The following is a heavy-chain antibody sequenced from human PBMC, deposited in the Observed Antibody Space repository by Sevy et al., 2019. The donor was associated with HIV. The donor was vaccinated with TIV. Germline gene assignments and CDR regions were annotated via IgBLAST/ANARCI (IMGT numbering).Heavy chain of an antibody. CDR3: ANKRGYSHGPFDY. Sequence: GSLRLSCAASGFTVSSNYMSWVRQAPGKGLEWIGYIHFSGGTYYNPFLKSRVAMSVDTSERQFSLRLSFMTAADTAVYYCANKRGYSHGPFDYWGQGALVTVSS. CDR2: IHFSGGT. V-gene: IGHV4-4*09. CDR1: GFTVSSNY. D-gene: IGHD5-12*01. J-gene: IGHJ4*02.